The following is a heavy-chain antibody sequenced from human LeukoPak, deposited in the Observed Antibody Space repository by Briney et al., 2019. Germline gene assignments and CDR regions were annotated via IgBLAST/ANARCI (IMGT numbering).Heavy chain of an antibody. V-gene: IGHV4-59*01. Sequence: SETLSLTCTVSGGSISSYYWSWIRQPPGKGLEWIGYIYYSGSTNYNPSLKSRVTISVDTSKNQFSLKLSSVTAADTAVYYCARDSRGGLRTPISINGNYMDVWGKGTTVTVSS. D-gene: IGHD3-16*01. CDR1: GGSISSYY. CDR2: IYYSGST. CDR3: ARDSRGGLRTPISINGNYMDV. J-gene: IGHJ6*03.